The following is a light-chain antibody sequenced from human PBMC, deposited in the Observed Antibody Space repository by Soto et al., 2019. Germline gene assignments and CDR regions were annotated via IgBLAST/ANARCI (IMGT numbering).Light chain of an antibody. CDR3: QQYGYSPA. J-gene: IGKJ4*01. CDR2: GAS. CDR1: QSVSNNY. Sequence: ENVLTQSPGTLSLSLGERASLSCRASQSVSNNYLAWYQQKRGQGPRLLIYGASSRATGIPDRFSGSGSGTDFTLTINRLEPEDFAVDYCQQYGYSPAFGGGTKVEIK. V-gene: IGKV3-20*01.